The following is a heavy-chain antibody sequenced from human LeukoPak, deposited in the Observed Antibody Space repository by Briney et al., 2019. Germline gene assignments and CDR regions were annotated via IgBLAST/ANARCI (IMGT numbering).Heavy chain of an antibody. J-gene: IGHJ4*02. CDR1: GFTFSNYW. V-gene: IGHV3-7*01. Sequence: PGGSLRLSCAASGFTFSNYWMSWVRQAPGKGLEWVANIKEDGSEKYYVNSVKGRFTISRDNAKNSLYLQMNSLRAEDTAVYYCARGDAGYDLLSGYFDYWGQGILVTVSS. CDR2: IKEDGSEK. D-gene: IGHD3-3*01. CDR3: ARGDAGYDLLSGYFDY.